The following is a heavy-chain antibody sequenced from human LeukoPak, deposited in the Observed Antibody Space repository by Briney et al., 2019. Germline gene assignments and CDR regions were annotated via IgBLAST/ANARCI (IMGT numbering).Heavy chain of an antibody. D-gene: IGHD3-22*01. CDR3: AKSHYYDSSCLDAFDI. Sequence: GRSLRLSCAASGFTFSYYGMHWVRQAPGRRLEWVALIWYDGSNNYYADSVKGRFTISRDNSKNTLYLQMNSLRAEDTAVYYCAKSHYYDSSCLDAFDIWGQGTLVTISS. CDR2: IWYDGSNN. CDR1: GFTFSYYG. J-gene: IGHJ3*02. V-gene: IGHV3-33*06.